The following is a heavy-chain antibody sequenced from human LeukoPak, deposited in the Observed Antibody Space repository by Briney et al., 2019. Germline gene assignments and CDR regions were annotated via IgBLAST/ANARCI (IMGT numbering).Heavy chain of an antibody. CDR2: ISSNGVKT. CDR3: ARGRGGSYNY. V-gene: IGHV3-64*02. J-gene: IGHJ6*02. D-gene: IGHD1-26*01. CDR1: GFTFSDYA. Sequence: GGSLRLSCAASGFTFSDYAMHWVRQAPGRGLEYVSAISSNGVKTYYAESVKGRFTISRDNSKNTLYLEMGSLRAEDTAVYYCARGRGGSYNYWGQGTTVTVSS.